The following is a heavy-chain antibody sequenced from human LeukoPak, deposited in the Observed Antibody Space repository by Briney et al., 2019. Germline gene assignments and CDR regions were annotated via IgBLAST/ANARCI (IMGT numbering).Heavy chain of an antibody. D-gene: IGHD2-2*01. CDR1: GGSISSYY. Sequence: SETLSLTCTVSGGSISSYYWSWIRQPPGKGLEWIGYIYYSGSTNYNPSLKSRVTISVDTSKNQFSLKLSSVTAADTAVYYCARRPFNKLLGYCSSTSCRRTYNWFDPWGQGTLVTVSS. CDR2: IYYSGST. J-gene: IGHJ5*02. V-gene: IGHV4-59*12. CDR3: ARRPFNKLLGYCSSTSCRRTYNWFDP.